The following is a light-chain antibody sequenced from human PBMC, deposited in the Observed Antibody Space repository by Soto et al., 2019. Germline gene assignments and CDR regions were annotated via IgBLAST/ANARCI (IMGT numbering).Light chain of an antibody. Sequence: QSVLTQPPSVSAAPGQKVTISCSGSTSNIGSNYVSWYQQLPGTAPKLLIYENNKRPSGILDRFSGSKSGTSATLGITGLQTGDDSDYYCGTWDSSLSAYVFATGTKVTVL. CDR1: TSNIGSNY. CDR2: ENN. V-gene: IGLV1-51*02. J-gene: IGLJ1*01. CDR3: GTWDSSLSAYV.